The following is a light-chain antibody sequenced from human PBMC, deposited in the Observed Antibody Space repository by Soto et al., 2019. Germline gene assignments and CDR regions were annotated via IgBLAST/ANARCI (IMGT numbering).Light chain of an antibody. V-gene: IGKV3-11*01. Sequence: EIMLTQSPDTLSLSPGNKATLSCRASQSFSTYLAWYQQKPGQPPRLLIYDASNRATGIPARFSGSGSGTDFTLTISSLEPEDFAVYYCQQRSNWPPTFGQGTKVDIK. CDR2: DAS. CDR1: QSFSTY. CDR3: QQRSNWPPT. J-gene: IGKJ1*01.